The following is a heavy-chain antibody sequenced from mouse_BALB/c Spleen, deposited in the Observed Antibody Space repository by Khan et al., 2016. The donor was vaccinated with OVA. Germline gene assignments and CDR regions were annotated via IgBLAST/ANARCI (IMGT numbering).Heavy chain of an antibody. V-gene: IGHV2-6-4*01. CDR2: IWVGGST. Sequence: QVQLKESGPGLVAPSQSLSITCTVSGFSLSRYSVHWVRQPPGKGLEWLGMIWVGGSTDYNSALNSRLSISKDNSKSQVFLKMNSLQTDDTAMYYCARNRDGGSYWYFDVWGAGTTVTVSS. CDR1: GFSLSRYS. J-gene: IGHJ1*01. D-gene: IGHD3-3*01. CDR3: ARNRDGGSYWYFDV.